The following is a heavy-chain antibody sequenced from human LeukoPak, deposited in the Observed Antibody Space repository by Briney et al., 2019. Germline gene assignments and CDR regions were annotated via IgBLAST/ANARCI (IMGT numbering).Heavy chain of an antibody. D-gene: IGHD4-23*01. CDR3: ARGSPVGDY. CDR1: GGSISSYY. V-gene: IGHV4-59*01. CDR2: IHNSGRT. J-gene: IGHJ4*02. Sequence: SETLSLTCSVSGGSISSYYWSWIRQPPGKGLEWIGYIHNSGRTNYNPSLKSRVTILLDTSKDQFSLNLSSVTAADTAVYYCARGSPVGDYWGQGTLVTVSS.